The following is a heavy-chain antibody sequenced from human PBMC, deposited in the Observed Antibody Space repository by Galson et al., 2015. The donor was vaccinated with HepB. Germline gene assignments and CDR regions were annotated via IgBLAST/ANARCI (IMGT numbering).Heavy chain of an antibody. CDR2: IYYSGST. V-gene: IGHV4-31*03. J-gene: IGHJ6*02. D-gene: IGHD4-17*01. Sequence: TLSLTCTVSGGSISSGGYYWSWIRQHPGKGLEWIGYIYYSGSTYYNPSLKSRVTISVDTSKNQFSLKLSSVTAADTAVYYCARDATVTLLEDYGMDVWGQGTTVTVSS. CDR3: ARDATVTLLEDYGMDV. CDR1: GGSISSGGYY.